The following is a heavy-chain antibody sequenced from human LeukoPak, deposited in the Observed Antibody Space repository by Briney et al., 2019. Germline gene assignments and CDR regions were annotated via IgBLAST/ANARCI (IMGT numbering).Heavy chain of an antibody. CDR1: GFTFSSCG. D-gene: IGHD7-27*01. CDR3: AKVGTGDGDYYYYMDV. Sequence: PGGSLRLSCAASGFTFSSCGMHWVRQAPGKGLEWVAVISYDGSNKYYADSVKGRFTISRDNSKNTLYLQMNSLRAEDTAVYYCAKVGTGDGDYYYYMDVWGKGTTVTVSS. J-gene: IGHJ6*03. CDR2: ISYDGSNK. V-gene: IGHV3-30*18.